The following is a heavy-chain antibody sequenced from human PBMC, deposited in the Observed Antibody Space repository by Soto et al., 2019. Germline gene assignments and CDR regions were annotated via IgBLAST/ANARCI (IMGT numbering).Heavy chain of an antibody. CDR1: GVTVKIYA. J-gene: IGHJ6*02. Sequence: PAWCTGLAGASCGVTVKIYAVGWARQATGKGLEWVSAISGSGGSTYYADSVKGRFTISRDNSKNTLYLQMNSLRAEDTAVYYCAKGYCGDDCYRWPDGIYGTEVWGQGTTVTGS. CDR3: AKGYCGDDCYRWPDGIYGTEV. CDR2: ISGSGGST. D-gene: IGHD2-21*02. V-gene: IGHV3-23*01.